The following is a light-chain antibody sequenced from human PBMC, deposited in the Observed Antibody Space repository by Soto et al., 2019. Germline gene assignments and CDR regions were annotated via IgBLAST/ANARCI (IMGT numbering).Light chain of an antibody. CDR3: SSYTSSSTKV. Sequence: QSALTQPASVSGSPGQSISISCTGTSSDVGGYNYVSWYQQHPGKAPKLMIYEVSNRPSGVSNRFSGSKSGNTASLTISVLQAEYEADYYCSSYTSSSTKVFGTGTKLTVL. CDR2: EVS. CDR1: SSDVGGYNY. V-gene: IGLV2-14*01. J-gene: IGLJ1*01.